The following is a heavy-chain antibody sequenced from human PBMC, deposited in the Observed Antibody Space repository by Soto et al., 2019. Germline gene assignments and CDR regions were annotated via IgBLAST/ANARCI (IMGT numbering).Heavy chain of an antibody. V-gene: IGHV3-33*01. CDR1: GFTFSSYG. CDR3: AREIAARPGFYYYYGMDV. Sequence: QVQLVESGGGVVQPGRSLRLSCAASGFTFSSYGMHWVRQAPGKGLEWVAVIWYDGSNKYYADSVKGRFTISRDNSKNTLYLQMNSLRAGDTAVYYCAREIAARPGFYYYYGMDVWGQGTTVTVSS. D-gene: IGHD6-6*01. J-gene: IGHJ6*02. CDR2: IWYDGSNK.